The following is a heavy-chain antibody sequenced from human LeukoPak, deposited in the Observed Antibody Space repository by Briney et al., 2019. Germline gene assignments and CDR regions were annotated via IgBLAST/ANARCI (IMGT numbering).Heavy chain of an antibody. V-gene: IGHV3-30*18. J-gene: IGHJ5*02. CDR1: GFTFSTYG. CDR2: ISYDGSTK. D-gene: IGHD5-12*01. CDR3: AKEPDIVAKREVFDP. Sequence: GGSLRLSCTASGFTFSTYGMHWVRQAPGKGLEWVTLISYDGSTKYYSDSVKGRFTLSRDNSKNTLYLQMNSLRAEDTAVYYCAKEPDIVAKREVFDPWGQGTLVTVSS.